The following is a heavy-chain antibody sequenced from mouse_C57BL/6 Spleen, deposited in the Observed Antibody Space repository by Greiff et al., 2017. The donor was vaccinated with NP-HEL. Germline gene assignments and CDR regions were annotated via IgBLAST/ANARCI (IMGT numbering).Heavy chain of an antibody. D-gene: IGHD1-1*01. CDR3: ARWGTTVVVNFDY. J-gene: IGHJ2*01. CDR2: INPSNGGT. CDR1: GYTFTSYW. Sequence: VQLQQPGTELVKPGASVKLSCKASGYTFTSYWMHWVKQRPGQGLEWIGNINPSNGGTNYNEKFKSKATLTVDKSSSTAYMQLSSLTSEDSAVYYCARWGTTVVVNFDYWGQGTTLTVSS. V-gene: IGHV1-53*01.